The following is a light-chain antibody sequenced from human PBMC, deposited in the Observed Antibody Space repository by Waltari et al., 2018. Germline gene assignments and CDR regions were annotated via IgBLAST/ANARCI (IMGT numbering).Light chain of an antibody. Sequence: IVLTLSHCTLSLSPGERAPLSCRASQGVGKYLAWYQQRPGQAPRLLLYHASIRATGIPDRFSGSGYGTDFSLTISRLEPEDFAVYYCQKYDFLPATFGQGTTVEIK. CDR3: QKYDFLPAT. CDR1: QGVGKY. V-gene: IGKV3-20*01. CDR2: HAS. J-gene: IGKJ1*01.